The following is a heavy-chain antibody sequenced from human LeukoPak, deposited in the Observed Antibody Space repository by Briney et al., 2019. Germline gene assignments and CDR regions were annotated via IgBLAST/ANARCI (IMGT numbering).Heavy chain of an antibody. D-gene: IGHD3-9*01. J-gene: IGHJ6*02. CDR1: GYTFTSYG. Sequence: ASVKVSCKASGYTFTSYGISWVRQAPGQGLEWMGWISAYNGNTNYAQKLQGRVTMTTDTSTSTAYMELRSLRSDDTAVYYCARGPYDILTGYIYYYYNGMDVWGQGTTVTVSS. CDR2: ISAYNGNT. V-gene: IGHV1-18*01. CDR3: ARGPYDILTGYIYYYYNGMDV.